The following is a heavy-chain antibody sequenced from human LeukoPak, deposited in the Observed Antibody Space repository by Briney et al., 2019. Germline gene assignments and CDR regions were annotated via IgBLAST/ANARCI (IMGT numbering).Heavy chain of an antibody. V-gene: IGHV1-69*13. CDR3: ARVRVVTGWAFDI. CDR2: IIPIFGTA. J-gene: IGHJ3*02. Sequence: SVKVSCKASGYTFTSYGISWVRQAPGQGLEWMGGIIPIFGTANYAQKFQGRVTITADESTSTAYMELSSLRSEDTAVYYCARVRVVTGWAFDIWGQGTMVTVSS. CDR1: GYTFTSYG. D-gene: IGHD3-22*01.